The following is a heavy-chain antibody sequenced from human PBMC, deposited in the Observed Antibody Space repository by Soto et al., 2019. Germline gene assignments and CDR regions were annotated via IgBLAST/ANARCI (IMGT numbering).Heavy chain of an antibody. D-gene: IGHD1-20*01. CDR2: IYHTGST. CDR3: ARGNWKGDY. J-gene: IGHJ4*02. Sequence: QVQLQESGPGLVKPSETLSLTCTVSGGSVSDDNYYWSWIRQPPGKRLEWIGYIYHTGSTNFNPSLKSRVTMSVDTSKNQFSLTLNSVTAADTAVYYCARGNWKGDYWGQGILVTVSS. V-gene: IGHV4-61*01. CDR1: GGSVSDDNYY.